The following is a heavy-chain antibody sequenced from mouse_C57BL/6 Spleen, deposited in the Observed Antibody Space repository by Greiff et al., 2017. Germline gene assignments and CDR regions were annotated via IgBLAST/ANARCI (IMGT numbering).Heavy chain of an antibody. D-gene: IGHD4-1*01. CDR1: GYAFSSSW. V-gene: IGHV1-82*01. CDR2: IYPGDGDT. Sequence: QVQLKESGPELVKPGASVKISCKASGYAFSSSWMNWVKQRPGKGLEWIGRIYPGDGDTNYNGKFKGKATLTADKSSSTAYMQLSSLTSEDSAVYFCARKTGDYWGQGTSVTVSS. CDR3: ARKTGDY. J-gene: IGHJ4*01.